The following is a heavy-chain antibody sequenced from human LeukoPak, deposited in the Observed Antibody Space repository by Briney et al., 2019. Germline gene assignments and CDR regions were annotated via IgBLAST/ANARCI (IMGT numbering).Heavy chain of an antibody. CDR3: ARNRDGYNSFDY. V-gene: IGHV4-59*12. J-gene: IGHJ4*02. CDR1: GGSIRSFF. Sequence: SETLSLTCTVSGGSIRSFFWSWLRQPPGKPLEWLGHIYHTGSTNYNPSLKSRVIISVDTSKNQFSLKLSSVTAADTAVYYCARNRDGYNSFDYWGQGTLVTVSS. CDR2: IYHTGST. D-gene: IGHD5-24*01.